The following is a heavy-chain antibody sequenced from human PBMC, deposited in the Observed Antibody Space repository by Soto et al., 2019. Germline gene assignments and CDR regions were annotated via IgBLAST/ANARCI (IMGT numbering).Heavy chain of an antibody. CDR3: ASLRLITMVRGGIIESYYYYGMDV. Sequence: QVQLVQSGAEVKKPGSSVKVSCKASGGTFSSYPISWVRQAPGQGLEWKGGIIPIFGTANYAQEFQGRVTSTADEATSTAYLELSSLRYEDTAVYYCASLRLITMVRGGIIESYYYYGMDVWGQGTTVTVSS. CDR2: IIPIFGTA. V-gene: IGHV1-69*01. D-gene: IGHD3-10*01. CDR1: GGTFSSYP. J-gene: IGHJ6*02.